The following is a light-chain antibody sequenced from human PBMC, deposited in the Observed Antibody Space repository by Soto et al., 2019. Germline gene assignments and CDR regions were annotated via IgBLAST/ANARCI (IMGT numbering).Light chain of an antibody. J-gene: IGKJ1*01. CDR1: ESISGW. Sequence: DIQMTQSPSTLSASVGDRVTITCRASESISGWLAWYQQKPGKAPKLVIFKASTLESGVPSRFSDSGSGTEFTLSISSLQPDDFATYYCQQYNSYPRTFGQGTKVEIK. CDR3: QQYNSYPRT. V-gene: IGKV1-5*03. CDR2: KAS.